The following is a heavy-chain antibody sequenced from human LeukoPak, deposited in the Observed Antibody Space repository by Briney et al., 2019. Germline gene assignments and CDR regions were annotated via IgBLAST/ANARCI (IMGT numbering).Heavy chain of an antibody. CDR1: GFTFSTYG. CDR3: ATVYYYASGSYRYYMDV. CDR2: IRSDGNNK. Sequence: PGGSLRLSCAASGFTFSTYGMHWVRQAPGKGLEWVAFIRSDGNNKYYADSVKGRFTISRDNSKNTLYLQMNSLRAEDTAVYYCATVYYYASGSYRYYMDVWGKGTTVTISS. J-gene: IGHJ6*03. V-gene: IGHV3-30*02. D-gene: IGHD3-10*01.